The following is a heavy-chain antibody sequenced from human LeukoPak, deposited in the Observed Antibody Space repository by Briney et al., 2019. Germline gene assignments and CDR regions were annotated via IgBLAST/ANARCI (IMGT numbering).Heavy chain of an antibody. CDR3: ARDSDYGGKAWYFDY. CDR2: ISSSGSTI. D-gene: IGHD4-23*01. Sequence: PGGSLRLSCAASGFTFSDYYMSWIRQAPGKGLEWVSYISSSGSTIYYADSVKGRFTISRDNAKNSLYLQMNSLRAEDTAVYYCARDSDYGGKAWYFDYWGQGTLVTVSS. V-gene: IGHV3-11*01. J-gene: IGHJ4*02. CDR1: GFTFSDYY.